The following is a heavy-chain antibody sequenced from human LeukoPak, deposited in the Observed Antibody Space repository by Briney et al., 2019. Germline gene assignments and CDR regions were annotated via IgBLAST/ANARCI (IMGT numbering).Heavy chain of an antibody. J-gene: IGHJ6*02. V-gene: IGHV1-24*01. D-gene: IGHD6-19*01. CDR1: GYTLTELS. CDR2: FDPEDGET. Sequence: ASVKVSCKVSGYTLTELSMHWVRQAPGKGLEWMGGFDPEDGETIYAQKFQGRVTMTTDTSTSTAYLEVRSLRSDDTAVYYCATALAAYYYYYDVDVWGQGTTVTVSS. CDR3: ATALAAYYYYYDVDV.